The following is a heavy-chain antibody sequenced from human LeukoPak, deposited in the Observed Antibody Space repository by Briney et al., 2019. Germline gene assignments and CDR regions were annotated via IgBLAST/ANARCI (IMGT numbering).Heavy chain of an antibody. CDR1: GGSMNNFY. Sequence: SETLSLTCTVSGGSMNNFYCSWVRQPPGKGLQWIGSIYYSGSTYYNPSLKSRVTISVDTSKNQFSLKLSSVSAADTAVYYCARGGIAAADHYYYYGMDVWGQGTTVTVSS. CDR3: ARGGIAAADHYYYYGMDV. V-gene: IGHV4-59*12. J-gene: IGHJ6*02. D-gene: IGHD6-13*01. CDR2: IYYSGST.